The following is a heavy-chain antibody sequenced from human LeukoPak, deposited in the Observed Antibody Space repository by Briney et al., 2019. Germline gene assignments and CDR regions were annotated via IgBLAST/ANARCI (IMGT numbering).Heavy chain of an antibody. J-gene: IGHJ4*02. D-gene: IGHD5-24*01. V-gene: IGHV3-74*01. CDR1: GFTFSSYS. CDR3: ARDWVYKIDY. CDR2: ISHDGFI. Sequence: PGGSLRLSCAASGFTFSSYSMNWVRQAPGKGLVWVSRISHDGFISYADSVKGRFTISRDNAKNTLILQMNSLRAEDTAVYYCARDWVYKIDYWGRGTLVTVSS.